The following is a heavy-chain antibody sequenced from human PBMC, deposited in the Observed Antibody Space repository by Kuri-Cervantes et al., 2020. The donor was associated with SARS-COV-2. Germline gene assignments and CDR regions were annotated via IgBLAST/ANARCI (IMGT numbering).Heavy chain of an antibody. D-gene: IGHD3-3*01. CDR2: ISSSGSTI. J-gene: IGHJ6*02. CDR3: ARDKDYDFWSGYCCPGMDV. Sequence: GGSLRLSCAASGFTFSDYYMSWIRQAPGKGLEWVSYISSSGSTIYYADSVKGRFTISRDNAKNSLYLQMNSLRAEDTAVYYCARDKDYDFWSGYCCPGMDVWGQGTTVTVSS. CDR1: GFTFSDYY. V-gene: IGHV3-11*01.